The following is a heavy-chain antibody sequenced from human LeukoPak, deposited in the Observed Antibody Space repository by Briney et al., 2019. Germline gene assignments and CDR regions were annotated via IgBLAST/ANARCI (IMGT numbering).Heavy chain of an antibody. CDR3: ARTTAPVFYYYYYMDV. J-gene: IGHJ6*03. CDR1: GGSISSYY. D-gene: IGHD4-11*01. Sequence: SETLSLTCTVSGGSISSYYWSWIRQPPGKGLEWIGYIYYSGSTNYSPSLKSRVTISVDTSKNQFSLKLSSVTAADTAVYYCARTTAPVFYYYYYMDVWGKGTTVTVSS. CDR2: IYYSGST. V-gene: IGHV4-59*01.